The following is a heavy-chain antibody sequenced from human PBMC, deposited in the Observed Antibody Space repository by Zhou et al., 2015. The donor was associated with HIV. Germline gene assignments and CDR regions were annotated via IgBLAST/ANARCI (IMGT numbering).Heavy chain of an antibody. CDR2: IIPIFGTA. Sequence: QVQLVQSGAEVKKPGSSVKVSCKASGGTFSSYAISWVRQAPGQGLEWMGGIIPIFGTANYAQKFQGRVTITADESTSTAYMELSSLRSEDTAVYYCARARDGYIPLLPGMRSATYYGMDVWGQGTTVTVSS. CDR3: ARARDGYIPLLPGMRSATYYGMDV. CDR1: GGTFSSYA. V-gene: IGHV1-69*01. J-gene: IGHJ6*02. D-gene: IGHD5-24*01.